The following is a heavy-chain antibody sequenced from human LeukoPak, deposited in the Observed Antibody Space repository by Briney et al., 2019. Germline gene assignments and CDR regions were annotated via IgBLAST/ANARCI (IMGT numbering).Heavy chain of an antibody. V-gene: IGHV1-69*05. J-gene: IGHJ5*02. CDR3: ARDNYAGANWFDP. Sequence: GASVKVSCKASGYTFTSYGISWVRQAPGQGLEWMGGIIPIFGTANYAQKFQGRVTITTDESTSTAYMELSSLRSEDTAVYYCARDNYAGANWFDPWGQGTLVTVSP. D-gene: IGHD1-7*01. CDR1: GYTFTSYG. CDR2: IIPIFGTA.